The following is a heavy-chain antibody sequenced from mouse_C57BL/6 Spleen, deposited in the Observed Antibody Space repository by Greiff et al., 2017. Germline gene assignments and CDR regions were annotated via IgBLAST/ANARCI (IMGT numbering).Heavy chain of an antibody. CDR3: ARGLSSGYLDYYAMGY. CDR1: GYTFTSYW. D-gene: IGHD3-2*02. Sequence: QVQLQQPGTELVKPGASVKLSCKASGYTFTSYWMHWVKQRPGQGLEWIGNINPSNGGTNYNEKFKSKATLTVDKSSSTAYMQLSSLTSEDSAVYYCARGLSSGYLDYYAMGYWGQGTSVTVSS. V-gene: IGHV1-53*01. J-gene: IGHJ4*01. CDR2: INPSNGGT.